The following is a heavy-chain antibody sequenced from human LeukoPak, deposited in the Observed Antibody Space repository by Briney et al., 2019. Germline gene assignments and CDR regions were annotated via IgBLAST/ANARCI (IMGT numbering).Heavy chain of an antibody. V-gene: IGHV1-46*01. CDR3: ARDGTEYSSGWCIDY. Sequence: GASVKVSCKASGGTFSSYAISWVRQAPGQGLEWMGIINPSGGSTSYAQKFQGRVTMTRDTSTSTVYMELSSLRSEDTAVYYCARDGTEYSSGWCIDYWGQVTLVTVSS. CDR2: INPSGGST. CDR1: GGTFSSYA. D-gene: IGHD6-19*01. J-gene: IGHJ4*02.